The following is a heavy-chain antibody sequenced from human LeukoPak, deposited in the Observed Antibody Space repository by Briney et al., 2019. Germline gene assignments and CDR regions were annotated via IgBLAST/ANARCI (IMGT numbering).Heavy chain of an antibody. Sequence: SETLSLTCTVSGGTSSSSSNYWGWIRQPQGKGLEWIGSLYYSGSTFYNPSLRSRVTISVDTSKNQFSLKLSSVTAADTAVYYCASSGSYYRFDPWGQGTLVTVSS. CDR3: ASSGSYYRFDP. D-gene: IGHD1-26*01. CDR1: GGTSSSSSNY. V-gene: IGHV4-39*01. J-gene: IGHJ5*02. CDR2: LYYSGST.